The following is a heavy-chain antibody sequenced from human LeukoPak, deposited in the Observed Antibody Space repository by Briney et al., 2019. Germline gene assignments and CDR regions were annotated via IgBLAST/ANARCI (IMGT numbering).Heavy chain of an antibody. CDR3: ARDDSQPSDYYYYMDV. J-gene: IGHJ6*03. CDR2: ISAYNGNT. V-gene: IGHV1-18*01. CDR1: GYTFTSYG. Sequence: ASVKVSCQASGYTFTSYGISWVRQAPGQGLEWMGWISAYNGNTNYAQKLQGRVTMTTDTSTSTAYMELRSLRSYDTAVYYCARDDSQPSDYYYYMDVWGKGTTVSVSS. D-gene: IGHD5-18*01.